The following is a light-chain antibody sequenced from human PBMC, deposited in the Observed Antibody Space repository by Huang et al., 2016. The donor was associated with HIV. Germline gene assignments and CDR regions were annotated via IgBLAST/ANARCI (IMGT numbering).Light chain of an antibody. CDR3: QQYNNWPPLLT. Sequence: EIVLTQSPATLSLSPGERAALSCRATQSSKNNLAWYQQKPGKSPRLLIYGASTRATCIPAMCRGSGSGTEFTLTINSLPSEDFAIYYCQQYNNWPPLLTFGGGTKVEIK. CDR2: GAS. CDR1: QSSKNN. J-gene: IGKJ4*01. V-gene: IGKV3-15*01.